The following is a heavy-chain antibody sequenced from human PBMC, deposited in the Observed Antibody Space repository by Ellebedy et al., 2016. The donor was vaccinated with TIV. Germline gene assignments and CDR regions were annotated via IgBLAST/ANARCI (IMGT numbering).Heavy chain of an antibody. Sequence: AASVKVSCKASGYTFTSYAMHWVRQAPGQRLEWMGWINAGNGNTKYSQKFQGRVTITRDTSASTAYMELSSLRSEDTAVYYCARDRGFLEWLYYFDYWGQGTLVTVSS. CDR1: GYTFTSYA. J-gene: IGHJ4*02. D-gene: IGHD3-3*01. CDR2: INAGNGNT. V-gene: IGHV1-3*01. CDR3: ARDRGFLEWLYYFDY.